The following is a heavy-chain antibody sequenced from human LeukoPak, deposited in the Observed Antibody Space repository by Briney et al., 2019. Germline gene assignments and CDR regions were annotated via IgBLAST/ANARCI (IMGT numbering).Heavy chain of an antibody. CDR3: ARGSSWYYFDH. V-gene: IGHV4-34*01. CDR1: GGSFSGYY. D-gene: IGHD6-13*01. Sequence: SETLSLTCAVYGGSFSGYYWSWIRQPPGKGLEWIGEINHSGSTNYNPSLKSRVTISVDTSKNQFSLKLSSVTAADTAVYYCARGSSWYYFDHWGQGTLVTVSS. CDR2: INHSGST. J-gene: IGHJ4*02.